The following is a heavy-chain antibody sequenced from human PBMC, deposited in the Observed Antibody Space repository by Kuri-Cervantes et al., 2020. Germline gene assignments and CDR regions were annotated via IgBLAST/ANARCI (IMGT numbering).Heavy chain of an antibody. J-gene: IGHJ5*02. V-gene: IGHV4-4*07. Sequence: GSLRLSCTVSGGSINGYYWSWIRQPAGEGLEWIGRIFTSGGTNYNPSLKSRVTISLDKSKRQFSLSLSSVTAADTAVYYCARIDYYDSSGGFDPWGQGTLVTVSS. D-gene: IGHD3-22*01. CDR3: ARIDYYDSSGGFDP. CDR1: GGSINGYY. CDR2: IFTSGGT.